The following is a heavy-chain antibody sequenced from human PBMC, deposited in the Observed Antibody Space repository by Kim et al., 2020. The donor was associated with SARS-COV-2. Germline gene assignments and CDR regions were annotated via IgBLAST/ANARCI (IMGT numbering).Heavy chain of an antibody. D-gene: IGHD3-3*01. V-gene: IGHV3-30*14. CDR3: ATEDFAMVTFDY. Sequence: GGSLRLSCAASGFSFNTHTLHWVRQAPGKGLEWVALISNDGRNIYYTDSVKGRFTVSRDIVNNTLHLQMNSLRPEDTALYFCATEDFAMVTFDYWGQGALVTVSS. CDR1: GFSFNTHT. CDR2: ISNDGRNI. J-gene: IGHJ4*02.